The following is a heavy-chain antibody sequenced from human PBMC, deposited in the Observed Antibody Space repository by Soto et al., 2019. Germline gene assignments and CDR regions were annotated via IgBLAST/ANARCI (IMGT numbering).Heavy chain of an antibody. CDR1: GGSFSGYY. CDR2: INHSGST. V-gene: IGHV4-34*01. Sequence: SETLSLTCAVYGGSFSGYYWSWIRLPPGKGLEWIGEINHSGSTNYNPSLKSRVTISVDTSKNQFSLKLSSVTAADTAVYYCARGRDYYDSSGYNDFDYWGQGTLVTVSS. D-gene: IGHD3-22*01. CDR3: ARGRDYYDSSGYNDFDY. J-gene: IGHJ4*02.